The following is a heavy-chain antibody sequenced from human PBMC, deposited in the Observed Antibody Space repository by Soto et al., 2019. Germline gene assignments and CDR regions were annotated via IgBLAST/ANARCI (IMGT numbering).Heavy chain of an antibody. Sequence: QVQLVQSGAEVKKPGASVKVSCKASGYTFTNYGISWVRQAPGQGLEWMGWISAYKGNTNYAQKFQDRFTMTTDTSTSTAYRELRSLSTDDTAVYYCASRSGQLPYYFDYWGQGTLVTVSS. CDR1: GYTFTNYG. CDR3: ASRSGQLPYYFDY. J-gene: IGHJ4*02. V-gene: IGHV1-18*01. D-gene: IGHD6-6*01. CDR2: ISAYKGNT.